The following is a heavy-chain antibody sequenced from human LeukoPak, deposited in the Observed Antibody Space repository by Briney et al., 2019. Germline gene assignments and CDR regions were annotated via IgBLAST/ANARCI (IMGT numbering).Heavy chain of an antibody. CDR3: KRGTPGEGN. D-gene: IGHD7-27*01. V-gene: IGHV1-2*02. J-gene: IGHJ4*02. CDR2: INPNSGGT. CDR1: GYTFSDYY. Sequence: ASVKVSCKASGYTFSDYYIYWVRQAPGQGLEWMGWINPNSGGTNYAQKFQGRVAMTRDTSISTAYMDLNRVTSDDTAVFYCKRGTPGEGNWGQGTLLTVSS.